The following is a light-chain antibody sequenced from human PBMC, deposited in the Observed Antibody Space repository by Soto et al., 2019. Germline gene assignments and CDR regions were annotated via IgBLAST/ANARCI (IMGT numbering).Light chain of an antibody. CDR1: SSDIGAYEY. CDR3: TSYTSNSNFV. V-gene: IGLV2-8*01. J-gene: IGLJ1*01. CDR2: QVN. Sequence: QSALTQPPSASGSPGQSVTISCTGTSSDIGAYEYVSWYQQHPGKAPKLIIHQVNMRPSGVPDRFSGSKSGNTASLTVSGLQAEDEADYYCTSYTSNSNFVLGGGTKVTVL.